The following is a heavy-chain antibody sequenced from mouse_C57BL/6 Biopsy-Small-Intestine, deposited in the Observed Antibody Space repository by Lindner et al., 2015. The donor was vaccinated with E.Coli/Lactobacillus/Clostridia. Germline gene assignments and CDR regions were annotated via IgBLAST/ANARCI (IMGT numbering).Heavy chain of an antibody. J-gene: IGHJ4*01. CDR3: AADARTRNRGLWL. D-gene: IGHD3-2*02. CDR2: IVVGSGQT. V-gene: IGHV1S18*01. Sequence: SVKVSCKASGFTFRSASIQWVRQIRGQRLEWIGWIVVGSGQTHYTQKFQERVTITTDMSTSTAFMDLSGLASDDTAVYYCAADARTRNRGLWLWGQGTLVTVSS. CDR1: GFTFRSAS.